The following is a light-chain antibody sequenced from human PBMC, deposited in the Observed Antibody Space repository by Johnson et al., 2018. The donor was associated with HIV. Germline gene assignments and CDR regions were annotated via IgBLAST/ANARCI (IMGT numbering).Light chain of an antibody. CDR3: GTWDSSLSVYV. Sequence: SVLTQPPSVSAAPGQKVTISCSGSNSNIGNNYVSWYQQLPGTAPKLLIYENNQRSSGIPDRFSGSKSATSATLGITGLQTGAEADYYCGTWDSSLSVYVFGSGTKVTVL. J-gene: IGLJ1*01. V-gene: IGLV1-51*02. CDR2: ENN. CDR1: NSNIGNNY.